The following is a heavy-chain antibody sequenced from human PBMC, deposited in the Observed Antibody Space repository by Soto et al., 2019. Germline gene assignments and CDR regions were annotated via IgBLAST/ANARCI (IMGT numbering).Heavy chain of an antibody. Sequence: EVQLLESGGGLVQPGGSLRLSCAASGFTFSSYTMSWVRQGPGKGLEWVSGISSSGGSTVYADSVKGRFTISRDNFKNTLYLQMSSLRPEDTAVYYCAKGWGDYWGQGTPVTVSS. D-gene: IGHD7-27*01. CDR2: ISSSGGST. CDR1: GFTFSSYT. V-gene: IGHV3-23*01. J-gene: IGHJ4*02. CDR3: AKGWGDY.